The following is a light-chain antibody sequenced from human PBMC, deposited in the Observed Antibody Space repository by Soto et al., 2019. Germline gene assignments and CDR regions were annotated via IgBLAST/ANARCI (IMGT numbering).Light chain of an antibody. Sequence: VMTQSPDSLAVSLGERATINCKSSQSVLYSSNNKNYLAWYQQKPGQPPKLLIYWASTRESGVPDRFSGSGSGTDFTLTISSLQAEDVAVYYCQQYYSSPLTFGGGTKVEIK. CDR1: QSVLYSSNNKNY. CDR3: QQYYSSPLT. J-gene: IGKJ4*01. V-gene: IGKV4-1*01. CDR2: WAS.